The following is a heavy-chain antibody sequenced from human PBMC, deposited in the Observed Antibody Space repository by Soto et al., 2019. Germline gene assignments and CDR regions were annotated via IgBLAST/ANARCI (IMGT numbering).Heavy chain of an antibody. CDR3: ASLVSLLPPIVS. J-gene: IGHJ5*01. D-gene: IGHD3-16*01. CDR1: GYTFTNYW. V-gene: IGHV5-51*01. Sequence: GESLKISCPTSGYTFTNYWIGWVRQMPGGGLEWLGIIFPRDFDVRYRPSSEGQVTISADRSTATALLQWRSLEATDSALYFWASLVSLLPPIVSWGQGTPVTVSS. CDR2: IFPRDFDV.